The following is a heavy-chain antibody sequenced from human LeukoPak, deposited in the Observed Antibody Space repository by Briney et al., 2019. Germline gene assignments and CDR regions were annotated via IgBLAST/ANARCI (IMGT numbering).Heavy chain of an antibody. D-gene: IGHD2-15*01. J-gene: IGHJ3*02. CDR3: ARRKWWLDAFDI. Sequence: KSSETLSLTCTVSGGSISSSSYYWGWIRQPPGKGLEWIGSIYYSGSTYYNPSLKSRVTISVDTSKNQFSLKLSSATAADTAVYYCARRKWWLDAFDIWGQGTMVTVSS. CDR2: IYYSGST. CDR1: GGSISSSSYY. V-gene: IGHV4-39*01.